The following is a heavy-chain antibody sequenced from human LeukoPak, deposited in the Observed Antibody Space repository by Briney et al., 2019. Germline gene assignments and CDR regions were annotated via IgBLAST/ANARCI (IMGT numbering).Heavy chain of an antibody. D-gene: IGHD2-21*01. J-gene: IGHJ4*02. Sequence: GGSLRLSCAASGFTFSTYSMNWVRQAPGKGLEWVSSISISSSYIYYADSVKGRFTISRDNAKNSLYLQMNSLRAEDTAVYYCAMRRHCGGDCYGFDYWGQGTLVPVSS. V-gene: IGHV3-21*01. CDR2: ISISSSYI. CDR3: AMRRHCGGDCYGFDY. CDR1: GFTFSTYS.